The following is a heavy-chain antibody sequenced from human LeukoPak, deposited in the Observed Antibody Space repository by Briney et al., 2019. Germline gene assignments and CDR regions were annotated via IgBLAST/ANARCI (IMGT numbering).Heavy chain of an antibody. J-gene: IGHJ3*02. CDR3: AFSGWGRRAFDI. V-gene: IGHV3-48*03. CDR2: ISSSGSTL. D-gene: IGHD6-19*01. Sequence: GESLRLSCAASGFTFSSYEMNWVRQAPGKGLEWVSYISSSGSTLYYADSVKGRFTISRDDAKNSLYLQMDSLRAEDTAVYYCAFSGWGRRAFDIWGQGTMVTVSS. CDR1: GFTFSSYE.